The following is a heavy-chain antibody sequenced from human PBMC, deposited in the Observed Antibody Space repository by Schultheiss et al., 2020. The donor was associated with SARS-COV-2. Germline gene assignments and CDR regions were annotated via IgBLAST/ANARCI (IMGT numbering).Heavy chain of an antibody. CDR1: GFTFNDYA. Sequence: GGSLRLSCIVSGFTFNDYAMTWVRQAPGKGLEWVSVIRGSGGNTFYADSVKGRFTISRDNSKNTLYLQMNSLRAEDTAVYYCAKVGAAQLGTKRTRNDYWGQGTLVTVSS. CDR2: IRGSGGNT. D-gene: IGHD1-26*01. CDR3: AKVGAAQLGTKRTRNDY. J-gene: IGHJ4*02. V-gene: IGHV3-23*01.